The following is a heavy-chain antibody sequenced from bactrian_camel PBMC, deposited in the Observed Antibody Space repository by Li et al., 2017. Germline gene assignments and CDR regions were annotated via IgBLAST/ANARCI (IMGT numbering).Heavy chain of an antibody. CDR3: AKATGTVVLQFGRNY. J-gene: IGHJ4*01. CDR2: INSGGGTT. D-gene: IGHD6*01. V-gene: IGHV3S31*01. Sequence: VQLVESGGGLVQPGGSLRLSCAASGFTFSSYAMSWVRQAPGKGLEWVSAINSGGGTTYYADSVKGRFTISRDNAKNTLYLQLNSLKTEDTAMYYCAKATGTVVLQFGRNYWGQGTQVTVS. CDR1: GFTFSSYA.